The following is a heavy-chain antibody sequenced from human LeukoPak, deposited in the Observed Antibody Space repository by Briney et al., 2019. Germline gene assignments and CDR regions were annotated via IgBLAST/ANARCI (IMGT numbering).Heavy chain of an antibody. Sequence: GGSLRLSCAASGFTFSSYWMSWVRQAPGKGLEWVANIKQAGSEKYYADSVKGRFTISRDNAKNSLYLQMNSLRAEDTAVYYCARYSSSWDLDYWGQGTLVTVSS. V-gene: IGHV3-7*01. CDR3: ARYSSSWDLDY. CDR1: GFTFSSYW. D-gene: IGHD6-13*01. J-gene: IGHJ4*02. CDR2: IKQAGSEK.